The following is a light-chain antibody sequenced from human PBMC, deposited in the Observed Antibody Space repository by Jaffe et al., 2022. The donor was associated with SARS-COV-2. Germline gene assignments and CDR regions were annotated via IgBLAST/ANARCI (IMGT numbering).Light chain of an antibody. CDR1: SSDIGAYNY. CDR2: EVT. CDR3: NSYATGRYV. V-gene: IGLV2-8*01. Sequence: QSALTQPPSASGSPGQSVTISCTGTSSDIGAYNYVSWFQQHPGKAPKLVIYEVTKRPSGVPDRFSGSKSGNTASLTVSGLQAEDEADYFCNSYATGRYVFGTGTKVTVL. J-gene: IGLJ1*01.